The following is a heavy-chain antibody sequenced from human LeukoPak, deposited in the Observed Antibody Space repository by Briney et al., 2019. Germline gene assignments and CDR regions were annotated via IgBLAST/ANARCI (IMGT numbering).Heavy chain of an antibody. CDR3: ASHDSSGYYLYRHFWY. D-gene: IGHD3-22*01. V-gene: IGHV3-23*01. J-gene: IGHJ4*02. CDR2: IIGSGGNT. CDR1: GFTFSNYA. Sequence: GGSLRLSCAASGFTFSNYAMTWVRQAPGKGLECVSSIIGSGGNTYQADPVKGRFTISRDNSKNTLYLQMSSLRAEDTAIYYCASHDSSGYYLYRHFWYWGQGALVTVSS.